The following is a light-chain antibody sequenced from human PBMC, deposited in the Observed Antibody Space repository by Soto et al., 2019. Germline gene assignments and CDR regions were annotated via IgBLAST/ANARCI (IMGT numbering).Light chain of an antibody. J-gene: IGLJ1*01. CDR1: SSDVGGHDY. V-gene: IGLV2-14*01. CDR3: SSYSSTTLV. Sequence: QSALTQPASVSGSPGQPITISCTGTSSDVGGHDYVSWYQQHPGKAPKLIIYEVRNRPSGVSNRFSGSKSGNTASLTISGLQAEDEADYYCSSYSSTTLVFGPGTKVTVL. CDR2: EVR.